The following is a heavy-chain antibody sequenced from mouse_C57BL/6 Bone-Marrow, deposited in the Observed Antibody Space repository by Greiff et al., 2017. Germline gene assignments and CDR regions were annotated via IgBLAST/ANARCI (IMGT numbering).Heavy chain of an antibody. Sequence: EVKLLESGPGLVKPSQSLSLTCSVTGYSITSGHYWNWLRMFPGNKLEWMGYISYDGSNNYNQSLKNRISITRDTSKNQFFLKLNSGTTEDTATYYCARDYGHWYFEVWGTGTTVTVSS. CDR2: ISYDGSN. CDR1: GYSITSGHY. V-gene: IGHV3-6*01. J-gene: IGHJ1*03. D-gene: IGHD1-1*01. CDR3: ARDYGHWYFEV.